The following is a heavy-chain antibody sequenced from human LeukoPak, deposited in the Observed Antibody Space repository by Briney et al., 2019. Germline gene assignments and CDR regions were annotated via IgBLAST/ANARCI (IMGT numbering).Heavy chain of an antibody. CDR1: DYTFSSYD. D-gene: IGHD3-22*01. J-gene: IGHJ4*02. CDR2: FWFDGTNK. Sequence: GGPLTLPCTVSDYTFSSYDWHWFRRAPGKGLEWLAYFWFDGTNKFHADPVRGRFTFPKDNSQSTMYLQMNSVRAEDTAVYYCARARNNYDSSGFSALDYWGQGTLVTVSS. V-gene: IGHV3-33*08. CDR3: ARARNNYDSSGFSALDY.